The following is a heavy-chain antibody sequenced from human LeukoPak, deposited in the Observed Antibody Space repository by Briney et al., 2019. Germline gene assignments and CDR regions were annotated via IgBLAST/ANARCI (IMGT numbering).Heavy chain of an antibody. J-gene: IGHJ4*02. CDR3: ARSRYCSSTSCYRTGYSSGWYGSH. V-gene: IGHV3-23*01. CDR2: ISGSGGST. D-gene: IGHD2-2*02. CDR1: GFAFSRYA. Sequence: GGSLRLSCAASGFAFSRYAMAWVRQAPGKGLEWVSLISGSGGSTYYADSVKGRFTISRDNSKNTLYLQMNSLRADDTAVYYCARSRYCSSTSCYRTGYSSGWYGSHWGQGTLVTVSS.